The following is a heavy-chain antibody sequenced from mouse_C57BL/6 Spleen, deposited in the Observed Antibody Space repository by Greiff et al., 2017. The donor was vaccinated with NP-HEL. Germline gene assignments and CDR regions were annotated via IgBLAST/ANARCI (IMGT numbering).Heavy chain of an antibody. J-gene: IGHJ3*01. Sequence: EVKLMESGGGLVQPGGSMKLSCVASGFTFSNYWMNWVRQSPEKGLEWVAQIRLKSDNYATHYAESVKGRFTISRDDSKSSVYLQMNNLRAEDTGIYYCTLYDYENWFAYWGQGTLVTVSA. CDR1: GFTFSNYW. V-gene: IGHV6-3*01. CDR3: TLYDYENWFAY. CDR2: IRLKSDNYAT. D-gene: IGHD2-4*01.